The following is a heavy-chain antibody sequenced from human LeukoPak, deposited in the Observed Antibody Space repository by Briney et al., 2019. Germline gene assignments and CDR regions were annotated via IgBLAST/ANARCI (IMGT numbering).Heavy chain of an antibody. D-gene: IGHD5-18*01. CDR3: ARANTAMFDY. CDR2: ISSSSTI. Sequence: QPGGSLRLSCAASGFTFSSYSMNWVRQAPGKGLEWVSYISSSSTIYYADSVKGRFTISRDNAKNSLYLQMNSLRAEDTAVYYCARANTAMFDYWGQGTLVTVSS. J-gene: IGHJ4*02. V-gene: IGHV3-48*01. CDR1: GFTFSSYS.